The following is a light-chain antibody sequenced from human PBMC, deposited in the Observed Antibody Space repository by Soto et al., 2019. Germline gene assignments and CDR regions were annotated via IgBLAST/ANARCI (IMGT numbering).Light chain of an antibody. J-gene: IGKJ1*01. Sequence: EIVLTQSPGTLSLSPGEGATLSCRASQSINSFLAWYQQRRGQAPRLLIHGASNRATGIPDRFSGSGSGTDFTLTISRLEPEDFAVYDCQQYGGSPRTFGQGTKVEVK. CDR2: GAS. CDR1: QSINSF. V-gene: IGKV3-20*01. CDR3: QQYGGSPRT.